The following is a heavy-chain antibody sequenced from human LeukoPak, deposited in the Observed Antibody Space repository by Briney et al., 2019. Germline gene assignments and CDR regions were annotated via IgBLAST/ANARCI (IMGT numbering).Heavy chain of an antibody. Sequence: GRSLRLSCAASGFTFNTYVMHWVRQAPGKGLEWVAVISYDGSNKYYADSVKGRFTISRDNSKNTLYLQMNSLRAEDTAVYYCARVVAARPTRMDVWGKGTTVTVSS. J-gene: IGHJ6*04. CDR1: GFTFNTYV. V-gene: IGHV3-30-3*01. D-gene: IGHD6-6*01. CDR3: ARVVAARPTRMDV. CDR2: ISYDGSNK.